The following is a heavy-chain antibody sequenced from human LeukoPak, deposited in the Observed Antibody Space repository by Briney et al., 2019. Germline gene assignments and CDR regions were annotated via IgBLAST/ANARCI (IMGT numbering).Heavy chain of an antibody. J-gene: IGHJ4*02. V-gene: IGHV1-2*06. Sequence: ASVKVSCKASGYTFTGYYMHWVRQAPGQGLEWMGRINLNSGGTNYAQKFQGRVTMTRDTSISTAYMELSRLRSDDTAVYYCARELRNYDILTGYYNVRGYFDYWGQGTLVTVSS. D-gene: IGHD3-9*01. CDR3: ARELRNYDILTGYYNVRGYFDY. CDR1: GYTFTGYY. CDR2: INLNSGGT.